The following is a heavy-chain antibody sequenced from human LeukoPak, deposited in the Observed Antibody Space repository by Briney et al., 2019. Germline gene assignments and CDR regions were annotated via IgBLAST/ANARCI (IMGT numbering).Heavy chain of an antibody. J-gene: IGHJ4*02. CDR1: GYTLTELS. V-gene: IGHV1-24*01. CDR3: ATLQSLLGYCSGGSCAAYDY. D-gene: IGHD2-15*01. Sequence: ASVKVSCKVSGYTLTELSMHWVRQAPGKGLEWMGGFDPEDGETIYAQKFQGRVTMTEDTSTDTAYMELSSLRSEDTAVYYCATLQSLLGYCSGGSCAAYDYWGQGTLVTVSS. CDR2: FDPEDGET.